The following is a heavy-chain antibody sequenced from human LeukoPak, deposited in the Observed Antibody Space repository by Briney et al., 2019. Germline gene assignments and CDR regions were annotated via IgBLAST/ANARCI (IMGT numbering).Heavy chain of an antibody. CDR1: GYSISSGYY. CDR3: ARDSQVGANGKKWFDP. CDR2: IDHSGST. J-gene: IGHJ5*02. Sequence: SETLSLTCTVSGYSISSGYYWGWIRQPPGKGLEWTGSIDHSGSTYYNPSLKSRITISVDTSKNQFSLKLSSVTAADTAVYYCARDSQVGANGKKWFDPWGQGTLVTVSS. V-gene: IGHV4-38-2*02. D-gene: IGHD1-26*01.